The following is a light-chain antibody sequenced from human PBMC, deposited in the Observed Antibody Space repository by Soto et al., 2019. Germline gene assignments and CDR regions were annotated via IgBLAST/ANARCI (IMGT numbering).Light chain of an antibody. CDR1: QTISSW. CDR3: QQYNSYPIT. Sequence: DIQITQSHSTLSGSVGDRVTITCRASQTISSWLAWYQQKPGKAPRLLIYHDSSLQSGVPSRFSGSGSGTEFTLTISSLQPDDFATYFCQQYNSYPITFGHGTRLEIK. J-gene: IGKJ5*01. V-gene: IGKV1-5*01. CDR2: HDS.